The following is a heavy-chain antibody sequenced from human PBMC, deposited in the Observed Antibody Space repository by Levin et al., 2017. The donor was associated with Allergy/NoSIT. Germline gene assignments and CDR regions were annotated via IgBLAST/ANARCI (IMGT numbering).Heavy chain of an antibody. D-gene: IGHD3-22*01. J-gene: IGHJ4*02. CDR2: IYTSGST. Sequence: PSETLSLTCTVSGGSVSSGNYYWSWIRQPAGKELEWLGRIYTSGSTNYNPSLKSRVTISRDTSKNQFSLELSSVTATDTAVYYCAGMIGYFDCWGQGTLVTVSS. CDR1: GGSVSSGNYY. CDR3: AGMIGYFDC. V-gene: IGHV4-61*02.